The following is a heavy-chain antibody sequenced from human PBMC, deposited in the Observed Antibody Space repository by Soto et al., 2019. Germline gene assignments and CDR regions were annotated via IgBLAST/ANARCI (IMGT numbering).Heavy chain of an antibody. J-gene: IGHJ6*02. CDR1: GGTFSSYA. CDR3: ARYYYDSSRYYGSYYYYGMVV. CDR2: IIPIFGTA. V-gene: IGHV1-69*01. D-gene: IGHD3-22*01. Sequence: QVQLVQSGAEVKKPGSSVKVSCKASGGTFSSYAISWVRQAPGQGLEWMGGIIPIFGTANYAQKFQGRVTITADESMSTAYMELSSLRSEDTAVDYCARYYYDSSRYYGSYYYYGMVVWGQGTTVTVSS.